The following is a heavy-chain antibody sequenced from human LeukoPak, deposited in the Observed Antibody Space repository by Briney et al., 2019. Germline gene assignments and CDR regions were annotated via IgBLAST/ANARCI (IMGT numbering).Heavy chain of an antibody. CDR3: TRGSYGYAPDS. V-gene: IGHV3-21*01. D-gene: IGHD5-18*01. CDR2: ISSSISFI. J-gene: IGHJ5*01. Sequence: GGSLRLSCAVSGFTFSSYSINWVRQAPGKGLEWVSSISSSISFIYYADSVKGRFTISRDNAKNSLYQQMNSLRAEDTAVYYCTRGSYGYAPDSWGQGTLVTVSS. CDR1: GFTFSSYS.